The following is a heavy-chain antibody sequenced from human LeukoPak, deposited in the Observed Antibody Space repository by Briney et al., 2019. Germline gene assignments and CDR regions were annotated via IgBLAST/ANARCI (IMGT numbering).Heavy chain of an antibody. J-gene: IGHJ5*02. CDR2: IYYSGST. D-gene: IGHD3-10*01. CDR3: ARDYYGSGSYLNWFDP. Sequence: PSETLSLTCTVSGGSISSYYWSWIRQPPGKGLGWIGYIYYSGSTNYNPSLKSRVTISVDTSKNQFSLKLSSVTAADTAVYYCARDYYGSGSYLNWFDPWGREPWSPSPQ. V-gene: IGHV4-59*01. CDR1: GGSISSYY.